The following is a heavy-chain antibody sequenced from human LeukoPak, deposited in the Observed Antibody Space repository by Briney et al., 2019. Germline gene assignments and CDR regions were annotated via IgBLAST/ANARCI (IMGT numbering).Heavy chain of an antibody. Sequence: SETLSLTCTVSGVSISSYYWSWIRQPPGKGLEWIGYIYYSGNTNYNPSLKSRVTISIDTSKNQFSLKLNSVTAADTAVHYCARVGSGNFDYWGQGTLVTVSS. D-gene: IGHD1-26*01. CDR3: ARVGSGNFDY. CDR2: IYYSGNT. V-gene: IGHV4-59*08. J-gene: IGHJ4*02. CDR1: GVSISSYY.